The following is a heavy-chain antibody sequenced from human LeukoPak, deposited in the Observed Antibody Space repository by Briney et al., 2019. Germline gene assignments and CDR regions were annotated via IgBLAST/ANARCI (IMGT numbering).Heavy chain of an antibody. CDR2: ISYDGSNK. V-gene: IGHV3-30*04. Sequence: PGGSLRLSCAASGFTFSSYAMHWVRQAPGKGLEWVAVISYDGSNKYYADSVKGRFTISRDNSKSTLYLQMNSLRAEDTAVYYCARDIFSYGSGSYYNYWGQGTLVTVSS. CDR3: ARDIFSYGSGSYYNY. CDR1: GFTFSSYA. J-gene: IGHJ4*02. D-gene: IGHD3-10*01.